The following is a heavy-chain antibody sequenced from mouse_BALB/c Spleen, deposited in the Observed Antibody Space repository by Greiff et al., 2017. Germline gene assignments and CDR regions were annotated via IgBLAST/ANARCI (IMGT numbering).Heavy chain of an antibody. J-gene: IGHJ3*01. CDR3: ARVRALLYGNPAWFAY. CDR1: GFTFSSYG. Sequence: DVMLVESGGGLVQPGGSLKLSCAASGFTFSSYGMSWVRQTPDKRLELVATINSNGGSTYYPDSVKGRFTISRDNAKNTLYLQMSSLKSEDTAMYYCARVRALLYGNPAWFAYWGQGTLVTVSA. V-gene: IGHV5-6-3*01. D-gene: IGHD2-1*01. CDR2: INSNGGST.